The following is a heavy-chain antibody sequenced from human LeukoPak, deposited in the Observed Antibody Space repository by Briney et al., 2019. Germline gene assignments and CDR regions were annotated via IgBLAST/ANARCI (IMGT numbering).Heavy chain of an antibody. J-gene: IGHJ4*02. V-gene: IGHV4-39*07. D-gene: IGHD2-15*01. CDR3: ARLSSL. CDR2: INHSGST. CDR1: GGSISSSSYY. Sequence: SETLSLTCTVSGGSISSSSYYWSWIRQPPGKGLEWIGEINHSGSTNYNPSLKSRVTISVDTSKNQFSLKLSSVTAADTAVYYCARLSSLWGQGTLVTVSS.